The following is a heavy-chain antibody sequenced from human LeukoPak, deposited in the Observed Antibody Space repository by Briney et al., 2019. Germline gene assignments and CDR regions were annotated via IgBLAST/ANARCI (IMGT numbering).Heavy chain of an antibody. Sequence: SETLSLTCTVSGGSISSYYWGWIRQPPGKGLEWIGYIYYSGSTNYNPSLKSRVTISVDTSKNQFSLKLSSVTAADTAVYYCARARVSYGYPLIDYWGQGTLVTVSS. CDR1: GGSISSYY. V-gene: IGHV4-59*01. J-gene: IGHJ4*02. CDR3: ARARVSYGYPLIDY. CDR2: IYYSGST. D-gene: IGHD5-18*01.